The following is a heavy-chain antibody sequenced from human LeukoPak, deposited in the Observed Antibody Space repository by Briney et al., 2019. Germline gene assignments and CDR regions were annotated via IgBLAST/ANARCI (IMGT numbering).Heavy chain of an antibody. Sequence: GGSLRLSCAASGFIFSKYWMTWVRQAPGQGLEWVANIQQDGSEKYYVDSVEGRFTISRDNAKNSVYLQMNSLRAEDAAVYYCARCGVTAVSGTNYYYYMDVWGRETAVTVSS. V-gene: IGHV3-7*01. D-gene: IGHD5-18*01. J-gene: IGHJ6*03. CDR2: IQQDGSEK. CDR3: ARCGVTAVSGTNYYYYMDV. CDR1: GFIFSKYW.